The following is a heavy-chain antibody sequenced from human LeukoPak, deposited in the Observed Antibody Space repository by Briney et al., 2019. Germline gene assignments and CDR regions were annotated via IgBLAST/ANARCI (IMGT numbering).Heavy chain of an antibody. D-gene: IGHD3-22*01. CDR1: GGSISSGDYY. CDR2: IYYSGST. CDR3: ARGASDSSGYYPY. Sequence: SQTLSLTCTVSGGSISSGDYYWIWIRQPPGKGLEWIGYIYYSGSTYYNLSLKSRLTISVDTSKNQFSLNLSSVTAADTAVYYCARGASDSSGYYPYWGQGTLVTVSS. J-gene: IGHJ4*02. V-gene: IGHV4-30-4*01.